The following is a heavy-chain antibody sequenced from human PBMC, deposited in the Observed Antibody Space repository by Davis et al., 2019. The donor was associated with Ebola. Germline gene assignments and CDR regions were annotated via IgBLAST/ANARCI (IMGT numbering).Heavy chain of an antibody. Sequence: GEPLKISCAASGFTFSSYSMNWVRQAPGKGLEWVSSISSSSSYIYYADSVKGRFTISRDNAKNSLYLQMNSLRAEDTAVYYCASLIAVAGITFYWYFDLWGRGTLVTVSS. D-gene: IGHD6-19*01. J-gene: IGHJ2*01. CDR2: ISSSSSYI. V-gene: IGHV3-21*01. CDR1: GFTFSSYS. CDR3: ASLIAVAGITFYWYFDL.